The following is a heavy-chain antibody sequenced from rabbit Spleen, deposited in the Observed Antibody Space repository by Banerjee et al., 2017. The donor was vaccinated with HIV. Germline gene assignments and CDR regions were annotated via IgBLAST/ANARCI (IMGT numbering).Heavy chain of an antibody. V-gene: IGHV1S47*01. CDR2: IDPIFGVS. Sequence: QEQLVESGGGLVQPGGSLKLSCKASGFDFSVYGVSWVRQTPGKGLEWIGYIDPIFGVSYYATWVNGRFTISSHDAQNTLYLQLNSLTAADTATYFCARETSSGWGIVSFYFTLWGQAPSSPS. CDR3: ARETSSGWGIVSFYFTL. D-gene: IGHD4-1*01. J-gene: IGHJ4*01. CDR1: GFDFSVYG.